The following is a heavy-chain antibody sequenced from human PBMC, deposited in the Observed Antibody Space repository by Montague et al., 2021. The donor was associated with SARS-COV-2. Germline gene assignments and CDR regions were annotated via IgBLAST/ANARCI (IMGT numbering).Heavy chain of an antibody. CDR2: ISYDGSNK. D-gene: IGHD1-26*01. J-gene: IGHJ3*02. CDR3: ARPSSGSYYHAFDI. CDR1: GFTFSSSA. Sequence: SLRLSCAASGFTFSSSAMHWVRQAPGKGLEWVAVISYDGSNKYYADSVKGRFTISRDNSKNTLYLQMNSLRAEDTAVYYCARPSSGSYYHAFDIWGQGTMVTVSS. V-gene: IGHV3-30-3*01.